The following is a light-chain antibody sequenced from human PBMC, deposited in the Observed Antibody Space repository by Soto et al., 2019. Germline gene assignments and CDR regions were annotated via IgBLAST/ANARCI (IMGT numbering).Light chain of an antibody. V-gene: IGKV1-27*01. J-gene: IGKJ4*01. CDR3: QKCKVAPFT. Sequence: ITRSPSSLSPFLGDRVTITCRASQDIGNFLAWYQQKPGKVPKLLIYAASTLQSGVPSRFSGSGSGTDFTLTISSLQPEDVATYYCQKCKVAPFTFGGGTKVDIK. CDR1: QDIGNF. CDR2: AAS.